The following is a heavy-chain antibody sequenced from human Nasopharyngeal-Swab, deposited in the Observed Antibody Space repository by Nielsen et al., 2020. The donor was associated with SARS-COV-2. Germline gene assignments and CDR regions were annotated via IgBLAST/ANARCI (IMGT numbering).Heavy chain of an antibody. V-gene: IGHV3-74*01. CDR2: TDEYGTTI. CDR3: ASDLSGRDDF. Sequence: GESLKISCVASGFTFSNYWMHWVRQAPGKGLVWVSRTDEYGTTINYADSVKGRFAISRDNAKNTLYLQMNSLRADDTAMYYCASDLSGRDDFWGQGTLVIVAS. D-gene: IGHD6-19*01. J-gene: IGHJ4*02. CDR1: GFTFSNYW.